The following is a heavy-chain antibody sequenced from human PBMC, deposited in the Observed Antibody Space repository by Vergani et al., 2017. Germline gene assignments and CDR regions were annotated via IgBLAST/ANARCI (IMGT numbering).Heavy chain of an antibody. D-gene: IGHD3-16*01. CDR1: GFTFQAFA. J-gene: IGHJ2*01. Sequence: VEAGGGLVQPGGSLRLSCTASGFTFQAFAFHWVRQVSGRGLEWVSGIDRNYGVKNGNSFEGRFSISRDNAKKAVFLQMNNLRHEDTALYFCVKDNDYDADSPFDLLGRGTLVTVSS. CDR2: IDRNYGVK. V-gene: IGHV3-9*01. CDR3: VKDNDYDADSPFDL.